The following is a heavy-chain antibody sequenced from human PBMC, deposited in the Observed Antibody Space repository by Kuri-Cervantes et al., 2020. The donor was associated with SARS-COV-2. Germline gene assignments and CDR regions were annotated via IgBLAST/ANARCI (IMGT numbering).Heavy chain of an antibody. J-gene: IGHJ6*02. CDR3: ARTYDH. V-gene: IGHV3-7*01. D-gene: IGHD3-3*01. CDR1: GFSFSSFG. CDR2: IKQDGSEK. Sequence: LSLTCAASGFSFSSFGMHWVRQAPGKGLEWVANIKQDGSEKYYVDSVKGRFTISRDNAKNSLYLQMNSLRAEDTAVYYCARTYDHWGQGTTVTVSS.